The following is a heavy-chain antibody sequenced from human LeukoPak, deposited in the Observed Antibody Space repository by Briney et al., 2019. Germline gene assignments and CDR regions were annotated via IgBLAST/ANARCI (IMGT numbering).Heavy chain of an antibody. CDR1: GGSVSSGSYY. D-gene: IGHD6-19*01. Sequence: SETLSLTCTVSGGSVSSGSYYWSWIRQPPGKGLEWIVYIYYSGSTNYNPSLKSRVTISVDTSKNQFSLKLSSVTAADTAVYYCARDDSSGWPYYYYYGMDVWGQGTTVTVSS. J-gene: IGHJ6*02. V-gene: IGHV4-61*01. CDR3: ARDDSSGWPYYYYYGMDV. CDR2: IYYSGST.